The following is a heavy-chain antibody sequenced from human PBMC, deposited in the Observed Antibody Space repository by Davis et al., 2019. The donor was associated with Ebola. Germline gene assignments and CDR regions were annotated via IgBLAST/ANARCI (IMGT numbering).Heavy chain of an antibody. J-gene: IGHJ5*02. D-gene: IGHD1-1*01. V-gene: IGHV4-38-2*02. CDR3: ARDSGYTWYEDSRSVWFDP. CDR1: NYAVSSGFY. Sequence: PSETLSLTCSVSNYAVSSGFYWGWIRQPPGQGLEWIGSIFHTGRTHYNQALKSRVTILLDTSKNQISLRLNSVTAADTAVYYCARDSGYTWYEDSRSVWFDPWGQGALVTVSS. CDR2: IFHTGRT.